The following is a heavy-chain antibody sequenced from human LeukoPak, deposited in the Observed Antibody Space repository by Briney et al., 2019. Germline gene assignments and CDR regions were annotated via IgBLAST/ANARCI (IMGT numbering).Heavy chain of an antibody. Sequence: HAGGSLRLSCAASGFTFSSYAMHWVRQAPGKGLEWVAVISYDGSNKYYADSVKGRFTISRDNSKNTLYLQMNSLRAEDTAVYYCARVGYSYSINDWSRTGLGAYPTKYYYYMDVWGKGTTVTVSS. CDR2: ISYDGSNK. CDR1: GFTFSSYA. CDR3: ARVGYSYSINDWSRTGLGAYPTKYYYYMDV. V-gene: IGHV3-30*01. J-gene: IGHJ6*03. D-gene: IGHD5-18*01.